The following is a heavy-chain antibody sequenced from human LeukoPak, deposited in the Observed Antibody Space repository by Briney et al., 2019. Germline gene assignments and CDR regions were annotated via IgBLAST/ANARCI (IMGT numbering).Heavy chain of an antibody. Sequence: GTSVKVSCKASGFTFTPSAVQWVRQARGQRFEWIGWIVVGSGNTNYAQKFQERVTIIRDMSTNTAYLELSSLTSDDTAVYYCAADRGDYDYVWGTWRFDTFEIWGKGQWSPSLQ. J-gene: IGHJ3*02. D-gene: IGHD3-16*01. V-gene: IGHV1-58*01. CDR3: AADRGDYDYVWGTWRFDTFEI. CDR2: IVVGSGNT. CDR1: GFTFTPSA.